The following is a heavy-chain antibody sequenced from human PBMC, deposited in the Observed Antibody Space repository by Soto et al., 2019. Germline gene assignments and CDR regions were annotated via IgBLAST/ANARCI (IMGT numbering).Heavy chain of an antibody. D-gene: IGHD2-2*03. J-gene: IGHJ5*02. CDR2: IYWDDDK. Sequence: QITLKESGPTLVKPTQTLTLTCTFSGFSLSTSGVGVGWIRQPPGKALEWLALIYWDDDKRYSPSLKSRLTITKDTSKNQVVLTMTNIDPVDTATYYCAHAGKWIHPFDPWGQGTLVTVSS. CDR3: AHAGKWIHPFDP. CDR1: GFSLSTSGVG. V-gene: IGHV2-5*02.